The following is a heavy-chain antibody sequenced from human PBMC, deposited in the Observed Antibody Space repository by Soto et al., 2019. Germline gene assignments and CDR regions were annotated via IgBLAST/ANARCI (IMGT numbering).Heavy chain of an antibody. CDR2: IWYDGSNK. CDR1: GFTFSSYG. J-gene: IGHJ4*02. Sequence: GGSLRLSCAASGFTFSSYGMHWVRQAPGKGLEWVAVIWYDGSNKYYADSVKGRFTISRDNSKNTLYLQMNSLRAEDTAVYYCARDPKNYGDYGYYFDYWGQGTLVTVSS. CDR3: ARDPKNYGDYGYYFDY. V-gene: IGHV3-33*01. D-gene: IGHD4-17*01.